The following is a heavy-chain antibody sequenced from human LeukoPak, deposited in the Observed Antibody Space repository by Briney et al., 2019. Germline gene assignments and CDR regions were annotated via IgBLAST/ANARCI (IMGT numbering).Heavy chain of an antibody. J-gene: IGHJ4*02. CDR2: ISSSSSSI. Sequence: PGGSLRLSCAASGFTFSSSVMSWVRQAPGKGLEWVSYISSSSSSIHYADSVKGRFTISGDNAKNSLYLQMSSLRDEDTAMYYCARDYYYGFYYWGQGTLVTVSS. D-gene: IGHD3-10*01. CDR1: GFTFSSSV. CDR3: ARDYYYGFYY. V-gene: IGHV3-48*02.